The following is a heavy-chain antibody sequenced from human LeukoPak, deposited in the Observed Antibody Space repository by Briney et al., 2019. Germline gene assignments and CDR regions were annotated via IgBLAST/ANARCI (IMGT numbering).Heavy chain of an antibody. J-gene: IGHJ4*02. Sequence: PGGSLRLSCAASGFTFSSYSMNWVRQAPGKGLEWVSYISSSSSTIYYADSVKGRFTISRDNAKNSLYLQMNSLRAEDTAVYYCGTTGYSSGPTLFWGQGTLVTVSS. CDR3: GTTGYSSGPTLF. CDR2: ISSSSSTI. D-gene: IGHD6-19*01. V-gene: IGHV3-48*04. CDR1: GFTFSSYS.